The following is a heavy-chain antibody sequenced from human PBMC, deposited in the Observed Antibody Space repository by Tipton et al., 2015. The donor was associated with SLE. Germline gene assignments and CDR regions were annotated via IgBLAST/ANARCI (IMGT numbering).Heavy chain of an antibody. J-gene: IGHJ5*02. CDR2: IYHSGST. Sequence: LRLSCAVSGYSISSGYYWGWIRQPPGKGLEWIGSIYHSGSTYYNPSLKSRVTISVDTSKNQFSLKLSSVTAADTAVYYCARVVQWLVSWFDPWGQGTLVTVSS. D-gene: IGHD6-19*01. CDR1: GYSISSGYY. V-gene: IGHV4-38-2*01. CDR3: ARVVQWLVSWFDP.